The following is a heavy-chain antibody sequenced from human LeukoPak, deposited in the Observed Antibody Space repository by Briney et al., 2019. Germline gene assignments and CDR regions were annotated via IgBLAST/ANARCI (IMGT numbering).Heavy chain of an antibody. CDR1: GYTFTGYY. Sequence: ASVKVSCKASGYTFTGYYMHWVRQAPGQGLEWMGWINPNSGGTNYAQKFQGWVTMTRDTSISTAYMELSRLRSDDTAVYYCARVGSSGWNAEYFQHWGQGTLVTVSS. CDR3: ARVGSSGWNAEYFQH. CDR2: INPNSGGT. D-gene: IGHD6-19*01. V-gene: IGHV1-2*04. J-gene: IGHJ1*01.